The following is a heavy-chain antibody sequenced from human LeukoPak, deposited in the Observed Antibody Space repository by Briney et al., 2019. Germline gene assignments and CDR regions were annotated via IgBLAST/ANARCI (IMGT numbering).Heavy chain of an antibody. J-gene: IGHJ4*02. CDR3: ARGTPLYSSSFDY. V-gene: IGHV3-11*01. CDR2: ISSSSSTI. D-gene: IGHD6-6*01. Sequence: GGSLRLSCAASGFTFSDYYMSWIRLAPGKGLEWVSCISSSSSTIYYADSVKGRFTISRDNAKNSLYLQMNSLRAEDTAVYYCARGTPLYSSSFDYWGQGTLVTVSS. CDR1: GFTFSDYY.